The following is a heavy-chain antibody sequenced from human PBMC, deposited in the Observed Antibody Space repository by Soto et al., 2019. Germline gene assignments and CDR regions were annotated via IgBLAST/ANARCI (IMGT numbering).Heavy chain of an antibody. J-gene: IGHJ6*02. D-gene: IGHD5-18*01. V-gene: IGHV3-30*18. CDR1: GFTFSSSG. Sequence: GGSLRLSCVDSGFTFSSSGIHWVRQAPGKGLEWVALISYDGSNEYYADSVKGRFTISRDNSKNTLYLQMNSLRAEDTAVYYCAKDFVDTGIYGMDVWGQGTTFTVSS. CDR2: ISYDGSNE. CDR3: AKDFVDTGIYGMDV.